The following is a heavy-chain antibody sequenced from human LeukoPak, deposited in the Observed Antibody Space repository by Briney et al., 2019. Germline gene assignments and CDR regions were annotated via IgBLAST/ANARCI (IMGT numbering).Heavy chain of an antibody. D-gene: IGHD3-10*01. J-gene: IGHJ3*02. CDR1: GFTVSSNY. CDR2: IYSGGST. Sequence: GGSLRLSCAASGFTVSSNYMSWVRQAPGKGLEWVSVIYSGGSTYYADSVKGRFTISRDNSKNTLYLQMNSLRAEDTAVYYCARELVRGADDAFDIWGQGTMVTVSP. CDR3: ARELVRGADDAFDI. V-gene: IGHV3-66*01.